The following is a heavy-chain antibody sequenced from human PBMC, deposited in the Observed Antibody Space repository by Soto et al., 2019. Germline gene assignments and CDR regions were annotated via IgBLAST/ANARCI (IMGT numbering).Heavy chain of an antibody. CDR1: GYTFTSYA. D-gene: IGHD1-26*01. CDR3: ASLGWSGSPGGNDY. CDR2: INAGNGST. V-gene: IGHV1-3*01. J-gene: IGHJ4*02. Sequence: ASVKVSCKASGYTFTSYAMHWVRQAPGQRLEWMGWINAGNGSTKYSQKFQGRVTITRDTSASTAYMELSSLRSEDTAVYYCASLGWSGSPGGNDYWGQGTLVTVSS.